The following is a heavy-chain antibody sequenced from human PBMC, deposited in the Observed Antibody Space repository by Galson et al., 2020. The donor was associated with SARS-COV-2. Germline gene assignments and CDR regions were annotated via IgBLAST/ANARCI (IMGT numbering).Heavy chain of an antibody. Sequence: GESLKISYAASGFTFSSYAMSWVRQAPGKGLEWVSAISGSGGSTYYADSVKGRFTISRDNSKNTLYLQMNSLRAEDTAVYYCAKSISSGWRYFDYWGQGTLVTVSS. J-gene: IGHJ4*02. CDR3: AKSISSGWRYFDY. D-gene: IGHD6-19*01. CDR2: ISGSGGST. CDR1: GFTFSSYA. V-gene: IGHV3-23*01.